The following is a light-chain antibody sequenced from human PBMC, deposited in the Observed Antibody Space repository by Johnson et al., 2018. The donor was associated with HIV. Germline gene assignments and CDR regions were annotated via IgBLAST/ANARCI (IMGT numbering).Light chain of an antibody. J-gene: IGLJ1*01. V-gene: IGLV1-51*01. CDR2: DNN. CDR3: GTWDSSLSAVYV. Sequence: QSVLTQPPSVSAAPGHKVTISCSGSSSNIGNNYVSWYQQLPGTAPKLLIYDNNKRPSGIPDRFSGSKSGTSATLGITGLQTGEEADYYCGTWDSSLSAVYVFGTGTKVTVL. CDR1: SSNIGNNY.